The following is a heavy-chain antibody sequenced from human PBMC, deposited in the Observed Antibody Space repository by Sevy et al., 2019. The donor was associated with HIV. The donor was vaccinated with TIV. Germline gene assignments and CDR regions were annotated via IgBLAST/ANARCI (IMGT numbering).Heavy chain of an antibody. Sequence: GGSLRLSCSASGFTFSSYAMHWVRQAPGKGLEYVSAISSNGGSKYYADSVKGRFTISRDNSKNTLYLQMSSLRGEDTAVYYCGKPLAGIRGVNGEDAFDFWGQGTLVTVSS. J-gene: IGHJ3*01. V-gene: IGHV3-64D*06. D-gene: IGHD2-8*01. CDR3: GKPLAGIRGVNGEDAFDF. CDR1: GFTFSSYA. CDR2: ISSNGGSK.